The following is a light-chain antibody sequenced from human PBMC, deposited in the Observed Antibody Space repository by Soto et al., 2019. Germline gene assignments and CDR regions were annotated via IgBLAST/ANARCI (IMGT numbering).Light chain of an antibody. J-gene: IGKJ1*01. Sequence: EIVMTQSPATLSVSPGERATLSCRASQRLSSNLAWYQQKPGQAPRLLIYGASTRATGIPARFSGSGSGTDFTLTISSLEPEDFAVYYCQQRYNWPWTFGQGTKVDIK. V-gene: IGKV3-15*01. CDR3: QQRYNWPWT. CDR1: QRLSSN. CDR2: GAS.